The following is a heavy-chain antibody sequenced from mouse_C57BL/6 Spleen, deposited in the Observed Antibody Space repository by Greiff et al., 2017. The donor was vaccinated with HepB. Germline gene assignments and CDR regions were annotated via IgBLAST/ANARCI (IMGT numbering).Heavy chain of an antibody. Sequence: EVQRVESGGGLVQPGGSLKLSCAASGFTFSDYGMAWVRQAPRKGPEWVAFISNLAYSIYYADTVTGRFTISRENAKNTLYLEMSSLRSEDTAMYYCARRGIGYYAMDYWGQGTSVTVSS. CDR1: GFTFSDYG. CDR3: ARRGIGYYAMDY. J-gene: IGHJ4*01. CDR2: ISNLAYSI. V-gene: IGHV5-15*01.